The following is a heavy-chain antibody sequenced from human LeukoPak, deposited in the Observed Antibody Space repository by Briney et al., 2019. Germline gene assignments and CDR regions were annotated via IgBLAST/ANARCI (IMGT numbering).Heavy chain of an antibody. CDR2: ISSNGGST. V-gene: IGHV3-64*01. J-gene: IGHJ5*02. Sequence: PGRSLRLSCAASGFTFSSYAMHWVRQAPGKGLEYVSAISSNGGSTYYANSVKGRFTISRDNSKNTLYLQMGSLRAGDMAVYYCARDGGKTATEFDPWGQGTLVTVSS. CDR3: ARDGGKTATEFDP. D-gene: IGHD4-23*01. CDR1: GFTFSSYA.